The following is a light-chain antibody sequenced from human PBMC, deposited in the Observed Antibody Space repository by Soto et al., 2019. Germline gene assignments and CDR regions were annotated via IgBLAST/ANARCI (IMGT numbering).Light chain of an antibody. CDR1: QTISSNY. CDR3: HQYRSSPPEFT. Sequence: EIVLTQSPGTLSLSAGERATLSCRASQTISSNYLAWYQQKPGQAPSLLIFGASYRATGITDRFSGSSSGTDFSLTISRLEPEDFAVYYCHQYRSSPPEFTFGPGTKVDIK. CDR2: GAS. J-gene: IGKJ3*01. V-gene: IGKV3-20*01.